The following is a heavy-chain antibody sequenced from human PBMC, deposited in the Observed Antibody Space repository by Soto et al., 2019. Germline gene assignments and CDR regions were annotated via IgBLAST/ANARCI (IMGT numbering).Heavy chain of an antibody. D-gene: IGHD3-22*01. CDR2: IRSKAYGGTT. V-gene: IGHV3-49*03. Sequence: PGGSLRLSCTASGFTFGAYAMSWFRQAPGKGLEWVGFIRSKAYGGTTEYAASVKGRFTISRDDSKSIAYLQMNSLKTEDTAVYYCTIVLYDSSGYYYGGLDYWGQGTLVTVSS. CDR1: GFTFGAYA. CDR3: TIVLYDSSGYYYGGLDY. J-gene: IGHJ4*02.